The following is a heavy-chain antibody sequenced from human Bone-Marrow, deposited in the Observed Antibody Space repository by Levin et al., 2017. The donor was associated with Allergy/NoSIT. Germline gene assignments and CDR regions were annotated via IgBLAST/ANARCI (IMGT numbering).Heavy chain of an antibody. V-gene: IGHV4-31*03. CDR1: SGSISSGAYY. Sequence: NPSETLSLTCTVSSGSISSGAYYWSWIRQHPVKGLEWIGYIYYSGATNYNPTLKSRVTISLDMSKNQFSLRLSSVTAADTAVYYCARGRGSGSWYSLLWFDPWGQGTQVTVSS. J-gene: IGHJ5*02. CDR3: ARGRGSGSWYSLLWFDP. CDR2: IYYSGAT. D-gene: IGHD6-13*01.